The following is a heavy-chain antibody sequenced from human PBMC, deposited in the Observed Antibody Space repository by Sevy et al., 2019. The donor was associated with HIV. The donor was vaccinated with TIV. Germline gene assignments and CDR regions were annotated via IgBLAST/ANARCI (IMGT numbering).Heavy chain of an antibody. CDR2: ISYDGTYK. Sequence: GGCLRLSCAVSGFSFSHYAFHWVRQAPGKGLEWVSLISYDGTYKYYADSVKGRFTISRDNSKNTLYLQMNSLRGNDTAVYYWSRGGRLILTYYRNHPFYFWGPGTLVTVSS. CDR1: GFSFSHYA. D-gene: IGHD2-21*01. J-gene: IGHJ1*01. V-gene: IGHV3-30-3*01. CDR3: SRGGRLILTYYRNHPFYF.